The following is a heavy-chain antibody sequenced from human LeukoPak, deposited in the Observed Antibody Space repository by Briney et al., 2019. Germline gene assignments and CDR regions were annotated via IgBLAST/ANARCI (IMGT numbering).Heavy chain of an antibody. Sequence: PSETLSLTCTVSGGSISSYYWSWIRQPPGKGLEWIGYIYYSATTNYNPSLKRRVTMSVDTSKNQFSLKLSSVTAADTAVYYCARAAGGYYFDYWGQGTMVTVSS. J-gene: IGHJ4*02. D-gene: IGHD2-8*02. CDR1: GGSISSYY. CDR3: ARAAGGYYFDY. V-gene: IGHV4-59*01. CDR2: IYYSATT.